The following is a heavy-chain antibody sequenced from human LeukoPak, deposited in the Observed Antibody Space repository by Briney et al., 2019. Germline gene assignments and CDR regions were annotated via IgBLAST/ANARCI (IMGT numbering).Heavy chain of an antibody. CDR3: ARHAFIALDY. CDR1: GGSISSGSYY. Sequence: SETLSLTCTVSGGSISSGSYYWGWIRQPPGKGLEWIGSIYYSGSTYYNPSLKSRVTISVDTSKNQFSLKLSSVTAADTAVYYCARHAFIALDYWGQGTLVTVSS. D-gene: IGHD6-13*01. V-gene: IGHV4-39*07. CDR2: IYYSGST. J-gene: IGHJ4*02.